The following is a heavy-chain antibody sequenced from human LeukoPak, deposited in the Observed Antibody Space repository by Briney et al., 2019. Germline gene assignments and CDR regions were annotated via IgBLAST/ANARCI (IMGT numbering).Heavy chain of an antibody. J-gene: IGHJ3*02. D-gene: IGHD3-22*01. CDR1: DGSISSSSYY. CDR2: IYYSGST. Sequence: PSETLSLTCTVSDGSISSSSYYWGWIRQPPGKGLEWIGSIYYSGSTYYNPSLKSRVTISVDTSKNQFSLKLSSVTAADTAVYYCARDSPYAYYYDSSGSDAFDIWGQGTMVTVSS. V-gene: IGHV4-39*07. CDR3: ARDSPYAYYYDSSGSDAFDI.